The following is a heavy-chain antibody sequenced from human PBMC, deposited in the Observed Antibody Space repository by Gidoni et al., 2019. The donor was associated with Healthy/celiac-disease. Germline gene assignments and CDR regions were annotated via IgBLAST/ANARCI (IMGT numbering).Heavy chain of an antibody. D-gene: IGHD2-2*01. CDR1: GGSISSGGYY. J-gene: IGHJ4*02. CDR3: ASGTYIVVVPAAPAYYFDY. Sequence: QVQLQESGPGLVKPSQTLSLTCTVSGGSISSGGYYWSWIRQHPGKGLEWIGYIYYSGSTYYNPSLKSRVTISVDTSKNQFSLKLSSVTAADTAVYYCASGTYIVVVPAAPAYYFDYWGQGTLVTVSS. V-gene: IGHV4-31*03. CDR2: IYYSGST.